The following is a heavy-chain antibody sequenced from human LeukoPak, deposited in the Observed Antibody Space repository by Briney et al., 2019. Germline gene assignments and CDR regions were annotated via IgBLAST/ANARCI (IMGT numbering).Heavy chain of an antibody. Sequence: ASVKVSCKASGYTFTSYGISWVRQAPGQGLEWMGWISAYNGNTNYAQKLQGRVTMTTDTSTSTAYMELRSLRSDDTAVYYCARDTYIVVVSAAIPSWYYYMDVWGKGTTVTDS. CDR3: ARDTYIVVVSAAIPSWYYYMDV. D-gene: IGHD2-2*02. CDR2: ISAYNGNT. CDR1: GYTFTSYG. V-gene: IGHV1-18*01. J-gene: IGHJ6*03.